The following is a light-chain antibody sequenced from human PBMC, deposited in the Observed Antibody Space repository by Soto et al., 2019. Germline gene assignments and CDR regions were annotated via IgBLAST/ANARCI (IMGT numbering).Light chain of an antibody. J-gene: IGKJ2*01. Sequence: VMTQTPLSLSVTPGQPASISCTSSQILVHSYGRTYFSGYLQMQGQPPHLLIYEVSNLFSGVPDRFSGSGSETGTDFTLDISRVEAGDVGVYYCMQTRQLQYTFGQGTKLDIK. CDR1: QILVHSYGRTY. CDR2: EVS. V-gene: IGKV2D-29*01. CDR3: MQTRQLQYT.